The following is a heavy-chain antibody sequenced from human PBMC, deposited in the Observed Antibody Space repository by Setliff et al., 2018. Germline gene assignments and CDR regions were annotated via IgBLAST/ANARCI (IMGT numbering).Heavy chain of an antibody. Sequence: AASVKVSCKASGGTFNGYALSWVRQAPGQGLEWMGGIIPILDTANYAHNFQGRVTISFDRSTGTAYMDLSSLRPDDTAVYYCASTIQVGDLRTQYFDYWGQGTLVTVSS. V-gene: IGHV1-69*10. CDR2: IIPILDTA. D-gene: IGHD3-10*01. CDR3: ASTIQVGDLRTQYFDY. CDR1: GGTFNGYA. J-gene: IGHJ4*02.